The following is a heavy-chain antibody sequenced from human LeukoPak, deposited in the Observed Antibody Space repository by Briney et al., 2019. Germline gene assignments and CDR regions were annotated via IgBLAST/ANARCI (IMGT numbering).Heavy chain of an antibody. CDR1: GFTFSSYG. V-gene: IGHV3-30*02. Sequence: PGGSLRLSCSASGFTFSSYGMHWVRQAPGKGLEWVAFIRYDETNKYYADSVKGRFTISRDNSKNTLYLHMNSLRPEDTAVYYCAKISPDYYDSSGYSRPGPPDSWGQGPLVTVSS. D-gene: IGHD3-22*01. J-gene: IGHJ5*01. CDR2: IRYDETNK. CDR3: AKISPDYYDSSGYSRPGPPDS.